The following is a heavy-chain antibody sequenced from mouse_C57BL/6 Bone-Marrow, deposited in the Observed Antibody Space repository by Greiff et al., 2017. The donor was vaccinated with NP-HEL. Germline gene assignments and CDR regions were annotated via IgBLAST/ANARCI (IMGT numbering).Heavy chain of an antibody. CDR3: ARGATVVLHWYFDV. CDR2: IYPGSGST. Sequence: QVQLQQPGAELVKPGASVKMSCKASGYTFTSYWITWVKQRPGQGLEWIGDIYPGSGSTNYNEKFKSKATLTVDTSSSTAYMQLSSLTSEDSAVYYCARGATVVLHWYFDVWGTGTTVTVSS. CDR1: GYTFTSYW. V-gene: IGHV1-55*01. J-gene: IGHJ1*03. D-gene: IGHD1-1*01.